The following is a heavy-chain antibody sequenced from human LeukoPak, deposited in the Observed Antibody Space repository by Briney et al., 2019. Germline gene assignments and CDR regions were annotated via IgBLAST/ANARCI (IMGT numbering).Heavy chain of an antibody. CDR2: ISNTGST. Sequence: SEALSLTCSVSGDSISDYSWSWIRQPPGKRLEWIGYISNTGSTKYNPSLKSRVTISVDTSKNQFSLKLSSVTAADTAVYYCARVGSSWYYYFDYWGQGTLVTVSS. V-gene: IGHV4-59*12. J-gene: IGHJ4*02. CDR3: ARVGSSWYYYFDY. CDR1: GDSISDYS. D-gene: IGHD6-13*01.